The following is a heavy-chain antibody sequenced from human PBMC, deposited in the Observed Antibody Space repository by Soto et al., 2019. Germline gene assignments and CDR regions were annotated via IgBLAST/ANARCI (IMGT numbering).Heavy chain of an antibody. CDR3: VTDSSTTVTTLGYYYYAMDV. CDR1: GFTVNNAW. Sequence: DVQVVESGGGLVRPGGSLRLSCTASGFTVNNAWMSWVRQAPEKGLDWVGRIKSNTDGGTTDYAAPVQGRFTISRDGSKNTLYLQMNSLKTEDTGVYYCVTDSSTTVTTLGYYYYAMDVWGQGTTVTVSS. CDR2: IKSNTDGGTT. V-gene: IGHV3-15*01. D-gene: IGHD4-17*01. J-gene: IGHJ6*02.